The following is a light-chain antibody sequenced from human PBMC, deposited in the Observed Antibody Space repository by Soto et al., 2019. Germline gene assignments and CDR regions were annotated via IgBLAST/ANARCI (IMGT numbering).Light chain of an antibody. V-gene: IGKV1-5*01. CDR1: QSISGW. CDR2: DAS. CDR3: QQYNSYSVNA. Sequence: DIQMTQSPYTLSPSVGDRVSITCRASQSISGWLAWYQQEPGKAPKLLIYDASSLESGVPSRFSGSGSGTEFSLTISRLQPDDFATYYCQQYNSYSVNAFGQGTKVDIK. J-gene: IGKJ2*01.